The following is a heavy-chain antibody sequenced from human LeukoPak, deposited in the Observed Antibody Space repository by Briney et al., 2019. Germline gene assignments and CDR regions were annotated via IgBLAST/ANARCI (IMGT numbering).Heavy chain of an antibody. CDR2: IRSKANSYAT. CDR3: TTGCSSTSCDIDC. J-gene: IGHJ4*02. D-gene: IGHD2-2*01. V-gene: IGHV3-73*01. CDR1: GFTFSGSA. Sequence: QPGVSLKLSCAASGFTFSGSAMHWVRQASGKGLEWVGRIRSKANSYATAYAASVKGRFTISRDDSKNTAYLQMNSLKTEDTAVYYCTTGCSSTSCDIDCWGQGTLVTVSS.